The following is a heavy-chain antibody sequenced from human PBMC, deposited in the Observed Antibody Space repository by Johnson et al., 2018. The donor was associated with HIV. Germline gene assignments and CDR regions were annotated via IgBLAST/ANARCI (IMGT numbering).Heavy chain of an antibody. Sequence: VQLVASGGGLVQSGGSLRLACVASGFIVGTKYMSWVRQAPGKGLEWVSVIYSGGGTYYADSVKGRFTISRDNSKNSLYLQMNSLRAEDTAVYYCAREGGAAAPDAFDIWGQGTMVTVSS. CDR3: AREGGAAAPDAFDI. CDR1: GFIVGTKY. CDR2: IYSGGGT. D-gene: IGHD2-2*01. J-gene: IGHJ3*02. V-gene: IGHV3-66*01.